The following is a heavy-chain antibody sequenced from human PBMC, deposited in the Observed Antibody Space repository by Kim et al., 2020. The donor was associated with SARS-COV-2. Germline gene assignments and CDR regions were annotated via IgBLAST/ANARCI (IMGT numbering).Heavy chain of an antibody. J-gene: IGHJ6*02. V-gene: IGHV2-5*01. D-gene: IGHD1-26*01. Sequence: RYSTSLKSRLTITKDTSKNQVVLTMTNMDPVDTATYYCAHRVGPYNGMEVWGQGTTVSVSS. CDR3: AHRVGPYNGMEV.